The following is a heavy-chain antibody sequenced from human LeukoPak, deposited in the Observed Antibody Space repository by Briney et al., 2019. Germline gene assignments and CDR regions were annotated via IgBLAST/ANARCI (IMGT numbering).Heavy chain of an antibody. Sequence: GGSLRLSCAASGFTFSNFWMSWVRQAPGKGLEWVANINQDGKKRYYVDSVKGRFTISRDSAKNSLFLQMNSLTPEDTAVYYCTRDLAAAATWGQGTLVTVSS. CDR2: INQDGKKR. CDR3: TRDLAAAAT. D-gene: IGHD6-13*01. V-gene: IGHV3-7*03. J-gene: IGHJ5*02. CDR1: GFTFSNFW.